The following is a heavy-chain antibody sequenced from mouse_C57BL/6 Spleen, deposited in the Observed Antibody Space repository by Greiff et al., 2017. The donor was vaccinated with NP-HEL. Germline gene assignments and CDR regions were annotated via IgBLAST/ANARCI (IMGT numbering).Heavy chain of an antibody. D-gene: IGHD1-1*01. CDR1: GFTFSSYG. J-gene: IGHJ2*01. CDR2: ISSGGSYT. Sequence: EVQGVESGGDLVKPGGSLKLSCAASGFTFSSYGMSWVRQTPDKRLEWVATISSGGSYTYYPDSVKGRFTISRDNAKNTLYLKMSSLKSEDTAMYYCARHRTTVVAFDYWGQGTTLTVSS. V-gene: IGHV5-6*01. CDR3: ARHRTTVVAFDY.